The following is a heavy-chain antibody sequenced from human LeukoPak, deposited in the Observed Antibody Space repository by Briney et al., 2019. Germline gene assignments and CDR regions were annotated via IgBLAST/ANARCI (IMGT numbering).Heavy chain of an antibody. CDR3: AKDRSRDGYDAFDL. Sequence: GGSLRLSCVASGFTFSTYGIHWVRQAPGKGPEWVAFVRFDGSNKYYADSVKGRFTISRDNSKNTLYVQMNSLRAEDTAVYYCAKDRSRDGYDAFDLWGQGTMVSVSS. CDR1: GFTFSTYG. CDR2: VRFDGSNK. V-gene: IGHV3-30*02. D-gene: IGHD5-24*01. J-gene: IGHJ3*01.